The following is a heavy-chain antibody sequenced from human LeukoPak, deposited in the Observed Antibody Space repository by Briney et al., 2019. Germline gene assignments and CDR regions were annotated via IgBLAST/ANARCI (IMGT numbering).Heavy chain of an antibody. V-gene: IGHV1-46*01. CDR2: INPSGGST. CDR3: ARDRRYYYGSGSSGPFDP. J-gene: IGHJ5*02. CDR1: GYTFTSYY. Sequence: ASVKVSCKASGYTFTSYYMHWVRQAPGQGLEWMGIINPSGGSTSYAQKFQGRVTMTRDTSTSTVYMELSSLRSEDTAVYYCARDRRYYYGSGSSGPFDPWGQGTLVTVSS. D-gene: IGHD3-10*01.